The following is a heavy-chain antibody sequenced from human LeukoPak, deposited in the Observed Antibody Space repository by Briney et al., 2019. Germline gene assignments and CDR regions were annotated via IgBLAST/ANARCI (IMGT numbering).Heavy chain of an antibody. D-gene: IGHD6-19*01. CDR2: ISAYNGNT. V-gene: IGHV1-18*01. Sequence: GASVKVSCKASGYTFTSYGISWVRQAPGQGLEWMGWISAYNGNTNYAQKLQGRVTMTTDTSTSTAYMELRSLRSDDTAVYYCARAVDQWLASYYFDFWGRGTLVTVSS. J-gene: IGHJ4*02. CDR1: GYTFTSYG. CDR3: ARAVDQWLASYYFDF.